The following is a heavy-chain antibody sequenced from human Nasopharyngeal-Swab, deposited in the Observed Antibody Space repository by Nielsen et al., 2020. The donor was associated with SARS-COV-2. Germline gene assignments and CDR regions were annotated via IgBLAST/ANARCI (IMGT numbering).Heavy chain of an antibody. V-gene: IGHV3-23*01. CDR3: AKELLYCSGGSCYRYYYGMDV. J-gene: IGHJ6*02. CDR1: GFPFSSYA. Sequence: ESLKISCSASGFPFSSYAMSWVRQAPGTGLEWVSAISGSGGSTYYADSVKGRFTISRDNSKNTLYLQMNSLRAEDTAVYYCAKELLYCSGGSCYRYYYGMDVWGQGTTVTVSS. D-gene: IGHD2-15*01. CDR2: ISGSGGST.